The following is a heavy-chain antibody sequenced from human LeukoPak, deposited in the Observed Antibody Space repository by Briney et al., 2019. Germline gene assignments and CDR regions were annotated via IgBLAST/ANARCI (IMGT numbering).Heavy chain of an antibody. Sequence: GGSVKVSCKASGYTFTGYYMHWVRQAPEQGLEWMGWINPNSGGTNYAQKFQGRVTMTRDMSTSTVYMELSSLRSEDTAVYYCANSQPDTEGAFDIWGQGTMVTVSS. CDR3: ANSQPDTEGAFDI. D-gene: IGHD1-14*01. J-gene: IGHJ3*02. CDR2: INPNSGGT. CDR1: GYTFTGYY. V-gene: IGHV1-2*02.